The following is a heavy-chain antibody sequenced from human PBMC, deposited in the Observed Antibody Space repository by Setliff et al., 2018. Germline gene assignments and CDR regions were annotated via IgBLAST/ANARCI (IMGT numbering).Heavy chain of an antibody. D-gene: IGHD3-16*01. CDR3: ARLRGAFDY. CDR1: GYSISSGHY. CDR2: IYHSGST. J-gene: IGHJ4*02. V-gene: IGHV4-38-2*01. Sequence: SETLSLTCAVSGYSISSGHYWGWIRQPPGKGLEWIGSIYHSGSTYYNPSLKSRVTISVDTSKNQFSLKLSSVTAADTAVYYCARLRGAFDYWGQGTLVTVSS.